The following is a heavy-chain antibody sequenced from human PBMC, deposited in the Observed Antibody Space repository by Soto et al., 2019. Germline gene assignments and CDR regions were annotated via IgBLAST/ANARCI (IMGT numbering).Heavy chain of an antibody. CDR2: IYYSGST. V-gene: IGHV4-39*01. CDR1: GGSISSTIYY. CDR3: ARAYGGYADY. J-gene: IGHJ4*02. Sequence: PSETLSLTCTFSGGSISSTIYYLGWIRQPPGKGLEWIGSIYYSGSTYYSASLKSRLTISVDTSKNQFSLRLSSVTAADTAVYYCARAYGGYADYWGQGALVTVSS. D-gene: IGHD5-12*01.